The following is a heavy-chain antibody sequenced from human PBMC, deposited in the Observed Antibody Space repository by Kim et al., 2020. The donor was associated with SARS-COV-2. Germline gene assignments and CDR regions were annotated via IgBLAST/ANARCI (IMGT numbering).Heavy chain of an antibody. CDR3: ERGYSNYVYWFDP. V-gene: IGHV7-4-1*02. D-gene: IGHD4-4*01. J-gene: IGHJ5*02. Sequence: ASVKVSCKASGYTFTSYAMNWVRQAPGQGLEWMGWINPNTGNPTYAQGFTGRFVFSWDTSVSTAYLQISSLKAEDTAVYYCERGYSNYVYWFDPWGQGTLVTVSS. CDR2: INPNTGNP. CDR1: GYTFTSYA.